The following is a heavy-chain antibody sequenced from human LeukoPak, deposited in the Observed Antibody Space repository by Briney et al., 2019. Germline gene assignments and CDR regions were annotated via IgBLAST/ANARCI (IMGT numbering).Heavy chain of an antibody. D-gene: IGHD3-10*01. CDR1: GFTFSSYW. V-gene: IGHV3-7*01. J-gene: IGHJ4*02. Sequence: GGSLRLSCAASGFTFSSYWMTWVRQAPGKGLEWVANIKEDGSEKNYVDSVKGRFTISRDNAKNSLYLQMNSLRAEDTAVYYCARFARSPDCWDQGTLVTVSS. CDR2: IKEDGSEK. CDR3: ARFARSPDC.